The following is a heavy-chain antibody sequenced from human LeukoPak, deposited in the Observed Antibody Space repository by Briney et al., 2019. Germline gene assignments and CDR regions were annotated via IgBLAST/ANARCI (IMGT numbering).Heavy chain of an antibody. V-gene: IGHV3-21*01. Sequence: GGSLRLSCAASGFTFSIYNMNWVRQAPGKGLEWVSSISSSSSYIYYADSVKGRFTIPRDNAKISLYLQMNSLRAEDTAVYYCARLTTTVTTPFDYWGQGTLVTVSS. CDR2: ISSSSSYI. CDR3: ARLTTTVTTPFDY. D-gene: IGHD4-17*01. J-gene: IGHJ4*02. CDR1: GFTFSIYN.